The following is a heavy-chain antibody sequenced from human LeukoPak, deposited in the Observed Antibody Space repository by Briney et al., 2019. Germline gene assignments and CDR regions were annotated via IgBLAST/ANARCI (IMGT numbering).Heavy chain of an antibody. CDR3: ARVTYDSSGYYYTDYYYYMDV. J-gene: IGHJ6*03. CDR2: IYYSGST. V-gene: IGHV4-39*01. Sequence: SETLSLTCTVSGSSISSNSYYWGWVRQPPGKGLEWIGSIYYSGSTYYNPSLKSRVTISVDTSKNQFSLKLSSVTAADTAVYYCARVTYDSSGYYYTDYYYYMDVWGKGTTVTISS. CDR1: GSSISSNSYY. D-gene: IGHD3-22*01.